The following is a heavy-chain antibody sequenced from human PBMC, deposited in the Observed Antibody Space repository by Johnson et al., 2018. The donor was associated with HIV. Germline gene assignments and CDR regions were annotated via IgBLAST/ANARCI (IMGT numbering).Heavy chain of an antibody. Sequence: EVQLVESGGGLVQPGGSLRLSCVASGFIFSDHYMDWVRQAPGKGLELVSVIYSGGSTYYADSVKGRFTISRDNSKNTLYLQMNSLRAEDTAVYYCARDLSEGELGHAFDIWGQGTMVTVSS. CDR3: ARDLSEGELGHAFDI. CDR2: IYSGGST. V-gene: IGHV3-66*01. CDR1: GFIFSDHY. J-gene: IGHJ3*02. D-gene: IGHD1-26*01.